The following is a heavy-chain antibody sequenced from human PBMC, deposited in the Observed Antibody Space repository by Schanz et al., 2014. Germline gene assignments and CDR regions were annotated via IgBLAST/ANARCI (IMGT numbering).Heavy chain of an antibody. CDR3: ATLDYADSVS. CDR1: GYTFSSYG. D-gene: IGHD4-17*01. CDR2: VIPILGVT. J-gene: IGHJ5*02. Sequence: QVQLVQSGAEVKKPGASVKVSCKASGYTFSSYGISWVRQAPGQGLEWMGRVIPILGVTHYAQKFQGRVTITADKSTTTAYMELNSLNSDDTAVYYCATLDYADSVSWGQGTLVTVSS. V-gene: IGHV1-69*04.